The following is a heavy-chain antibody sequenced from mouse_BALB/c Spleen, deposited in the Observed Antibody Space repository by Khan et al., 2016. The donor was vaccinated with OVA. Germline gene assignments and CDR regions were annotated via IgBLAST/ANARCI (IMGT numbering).Heavy chain of an antibody. J-gene: IGHJ3*01. V-gene: IGHV1-7*01. D-gene: IGHD1-1*01. Sequence: QVQLQQSGAELAKPGASVKMSCKASGYTFTSYWMHWVKQRPGQGLEWIGYINPSTGYTEYNQKIKDKATLTADKSSSTAYMQHSSLTSEYSAVYYLANHSSSSAWFTYWGQGTLVTVSA. CDR3: ANHSSSSAWFTY. CDR1: GYTFTSYW. CDR2: INPSTGYT.